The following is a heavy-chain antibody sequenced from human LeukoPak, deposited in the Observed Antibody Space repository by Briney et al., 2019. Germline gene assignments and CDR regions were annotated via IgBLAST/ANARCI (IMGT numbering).Heavy chain of an antibody. CDR1: GGSISSYY. CDR3: ARQDYYDSSGYYYPFDY. J-gene: IGHJ4*02. Sequence: SETLSLTCTVSGGSISSYYWSWVRQPAGKGLKWIGRIYSSGSTNYNPSLESRVTMSVDTSKNQFSLKLSSVTAADTAVYYCARQDYYDSSGYYYPFDYWGQGTLVTVSS. V-gene: IGHV4-4*07. CDR2: IYSSGST. D-gene: IGHD3-22*01.